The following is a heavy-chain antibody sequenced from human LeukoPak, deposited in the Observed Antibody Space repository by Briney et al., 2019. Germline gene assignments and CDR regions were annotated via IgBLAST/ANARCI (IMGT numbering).Heavy chain of an antibody. CDR1: GDSIRSSNYY. J-gene: IGHJ1*01. Sequence: SETLSFTCLVSGDSIRSSNYYWDWIRQPPGKGLEWIGSIYYSGRAYYNSSLKSRVSMSVDTTKNQFSLRLTSMTAADTAVYYCARRRYYDGSGYLDWGQGTLVIVS. CDR2: IYYSGRA. CDR3: ARRRYYDGSGYLD. V-gene: IGHV4-39*01. D-gene: IGHD3-22*01.